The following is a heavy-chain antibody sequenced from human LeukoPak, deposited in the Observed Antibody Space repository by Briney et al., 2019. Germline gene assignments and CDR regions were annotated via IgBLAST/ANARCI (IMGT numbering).Heavy chain of an antibody. D-gene: IGHD3-22*01. CDR2: IKQDRSEK. CDR3: ARDDDYYDSSGYYYDYLDY. CDR1: GFTFSNYW. V-gene: IGHV3-7*01. J-gene: IGHJ4*02. Sequence: GGSLRLSCADSGFTFSNYWMSWVRQAPGKRLEWVANIKQDRSEKYYVDSVKGRFTISRDNAKNSLYVQMNSLRAEDTAVYYCARDDDYYDSSGYYYDYLDYWGQGTLVTVSS.